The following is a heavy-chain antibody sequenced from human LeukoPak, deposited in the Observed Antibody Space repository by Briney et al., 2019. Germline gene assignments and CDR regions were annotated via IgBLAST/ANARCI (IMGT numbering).Heavy chain of an antibody. CDR2: ISGSGGST. D-gene: IGHD6-6*01. J-gene: IGHJ4*02. V-gene: IGHV3-23*01. CDR3: AKRGIAARYYFDY. Sequence: PGGSMRLSCAASGFTFSSYAMSWVRQAPGKGLEWVSAISGSGGSTYYADSVKGRFTISRDNSKNTLYLQMNSLRAEDTAVYYCAKRGIAARYYFDYWGQGTLVTVSS. CDR1: GFTFSSYA.